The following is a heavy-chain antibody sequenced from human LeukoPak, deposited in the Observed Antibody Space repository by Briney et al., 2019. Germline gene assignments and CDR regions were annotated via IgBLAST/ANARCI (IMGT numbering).Heavy chain of an antibody. J-gene: IGHJ4*02. D-gene: IGHD5-12*01. CDR3: TTEGYSGYDPFDY. Sequence: GGSLRLSCAASGFTFSNARMSWVRQAPGKGLEWVGRIKSKTDGGTTDYAAPVKGRFTISRDASKNTLSLQMNSLKTEDTAVYWCTTEGYSGYDPFDYWGEGTLVTVSS. CDR2: IKSKTDGGTT. V-gene: IGHV3-15*01. CDR1: GFTFSNAR.